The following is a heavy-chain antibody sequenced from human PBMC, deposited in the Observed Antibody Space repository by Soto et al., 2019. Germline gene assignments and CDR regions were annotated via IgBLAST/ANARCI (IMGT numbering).Heavy chain of an antibody. CDR1: GYTFTSYG. D-gene: IGHD3-16*01. Sequence: ASVKVSCKASGYTFTSYGISWVRQAPGQGLEWMGWISPYNGNTNYAQKLQGRVTMTTDTSTSTAYMELRRLRSDDTAVYYCARNPAGVFGMDVWGQGTMVTVSS. CDR2: ISPYNGNT. CDR3: ARNPAGVFGMDV. J-gene: IGHJ6*02. V-gene: IGHV1-18*01.